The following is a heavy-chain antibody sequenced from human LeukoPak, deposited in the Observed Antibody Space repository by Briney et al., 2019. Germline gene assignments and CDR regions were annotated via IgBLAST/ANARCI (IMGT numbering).Heavy chain of an antibody. CDR2: ITAIFRTT. J-gene: IGHJ5*02. D-gene: IGHD2-8*02. CDR3: ATYWSSYHWFDP. CDR1: GGTFNSYA. Sequence: SVKVSCKTSGGTFNSYAISWVRQAPGQGLEWMGGITAIFRTTNYAQKFQGRVTMTEDTSTDTAYMELSSLRSEDTAVYYCATYWSSYHWFDPWGQGTLVTVSS. V-gene: IGHV1-69*06.